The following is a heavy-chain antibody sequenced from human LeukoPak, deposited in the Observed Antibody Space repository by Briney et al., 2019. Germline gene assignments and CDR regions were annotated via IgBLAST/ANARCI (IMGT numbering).Heavy chain of an antibody. D-gene: IGHD3-9*01. CDR2: ISGSGGST. CDR3: AKRRGGYDILTGYKEYYFDY. CDR1: GFTFSSYA. Sequence: GGSLRLSCAASGFTFSSYAMSWVRQAPGKGLEWVSAISGSGGSTYYADSVKGRFTISRDNSKNTLYLQMNSLRAEDTAVYYCAKRRGGYDILTGYKEYYFDYWGQGTLVTVSS. V-gene: IGHV3-23*01. J-gene: IGHJ4*02.